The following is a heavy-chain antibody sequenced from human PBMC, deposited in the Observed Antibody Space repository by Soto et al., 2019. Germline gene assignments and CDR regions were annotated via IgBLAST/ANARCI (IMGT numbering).Heavy chain of an antibody. CDR2: IYYSGST. Sequence: SETLSLTCTASGGSISSYYWSWIRQPPGKGLEWIGYIYYSGSTNYNPSLKSRVTISVDTSKNQFSLKLSSVTAEDTAVYFCAKVRAMFCSSNNCYYYDYWGQGTLVTVSS. J-gene: IGHJ4*02. CDR3: AKVRAMFCSSNNCYYYDY. CDR1: GGSISSYY. D-gene: IGHD2-2*01. V-gene: IGHV4-59*12.